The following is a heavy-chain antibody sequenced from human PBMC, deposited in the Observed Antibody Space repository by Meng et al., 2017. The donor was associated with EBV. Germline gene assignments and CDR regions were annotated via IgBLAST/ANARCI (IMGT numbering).Heavy chain of an antibody. CDR3: ARVGRITMVRGETLDP. CDR2: ISAYNGNT. CDR1: GYTFTSYG. Sequence: QVQLVQSGAAVKKPGASVTVSCKASGYTFTSYGISWVRQAPGQGLEWMGWISAYNGNTNYAQKLQGRVTMTTDTSTSTAYMELRSLRSDDTAVYYCARVGRITMVRGETLDPWGQGTLVTVSS. D-gene: IGHD3-10*01. J-gene: IGHJ5*02. V-gene: IGHV1-18*01.